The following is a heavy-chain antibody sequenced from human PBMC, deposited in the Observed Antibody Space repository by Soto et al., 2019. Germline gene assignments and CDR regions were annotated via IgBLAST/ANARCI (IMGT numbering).Heavy chain of an antibody. Sequence: QEQLVESGGGVVQPGRSLRLSCTVSGFAFSNYAMHWVRQAPGKGLEWVAVISYAETSKYYADSVKGRFSISRDNSKNTCYLQMNSLRPEDTAVYYCARDSYGMDVWGQGTTVTVSS. J-gene: IGHJ6*02. CDR2: ISYAETSK. V-gene: IGHV3-30-3*01. CDR1: GFAFSNYA. CDR3: ARDSYGMDV.